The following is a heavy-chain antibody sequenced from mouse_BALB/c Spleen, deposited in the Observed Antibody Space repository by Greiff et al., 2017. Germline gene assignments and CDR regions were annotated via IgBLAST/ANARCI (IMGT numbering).Heavy chain of an antibody. CDR1: GFTFSSYG. J-gene: IGHJ2*01. D-gene: IGHD2-10*02. Sequence: EVKLMESGGGLVQPGGSLKLSCAASGFTFSSYGMSWVRQTPDKRLELVATINSNGGSTYYPDSVKGRFTISRDNAKNTLYLQMSSLKSEDTAMYYCARGGYGNPVLFDYWGQGTTLTVSS. V-gene: IGHV5-6-3*01. CDR2: INSNGGST. CDR3: ARGGYGNPVLFDY.